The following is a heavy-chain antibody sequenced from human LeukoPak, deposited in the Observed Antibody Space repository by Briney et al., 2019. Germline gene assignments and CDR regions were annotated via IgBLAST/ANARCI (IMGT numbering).Heavy chain of an antibody. V-gene: IGHV4-4*02. CDR2: IYHSGTT. D-gene: IGHD4-17*01. CDR3: ARNPGSDYPEW. CDR1: GGSISSSTW. Sequence: SETLSLTCAVSGGSISSSTWWSWVRQPPGKGLEWIGEIYHSGTTNYNPSLKSRVTISVDKSKNQFYLKLSSVTAADTAVYYCARNPGSDYPEWWGQGTLVTVSS. J-gene: IGHJ4*02.